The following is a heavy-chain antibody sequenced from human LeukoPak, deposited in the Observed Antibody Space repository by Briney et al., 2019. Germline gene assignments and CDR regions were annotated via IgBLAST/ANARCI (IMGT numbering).Heavy chain of an antibody. CDR1: GGSFSGYY. J-gene: IGHJ6*02. CDR2: IYHSGST. CDR3: ARGRLRGYYYYYGMDV. Sequence: SETLSLTCAVYGGSFSGYYWSWIRQPPGKGLEWIGYIYHSGSTYYNPSLKSRVTISVDTSKNQFSLKLSSVTAADTAVYYCARGRLRGYYYYYGMDVWGQGTTVTVSS. V-gene: IGHV4-34*01. D-gene: IGHD4-17*01.